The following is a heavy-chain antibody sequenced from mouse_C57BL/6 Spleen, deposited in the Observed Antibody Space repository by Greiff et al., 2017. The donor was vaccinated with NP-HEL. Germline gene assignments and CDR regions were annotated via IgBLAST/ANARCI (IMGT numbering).Heavy chain of an antibody. CDR2: IYPGDGDT. V-gene: IGHV1-80*01. J-gene: IGHJ1*03. CDR3: ARERDYYGSSHWYFDV. D-gene: IGHD1-1*01. CDR1: GYAFSSYW. Sequence: VQLQQSGAELVKPGASVKISCKASGYAFSSYWMNWVKQRPGKGLEWIGQIYPGDGDTNYNGKFKGKATLTADKSSSTAYMQLSSLTSEDSAVYFCARERDYYGSSHWYFDVWGTGTTVTVSS.